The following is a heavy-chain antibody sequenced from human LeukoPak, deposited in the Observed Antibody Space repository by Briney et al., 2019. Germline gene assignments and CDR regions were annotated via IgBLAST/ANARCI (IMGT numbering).Heavy chain of an antibody. J-gene: IGHJ4*02. CDR3: ARDTYDSSGYYYRGGEYYFDY. D-gene: IGHD3-22*01. CDR2: IYYSGST. Sequence: SETLFLTCTVSGGSISSYYWSWIRQPPGKGLDWIGYIYYSGSTNYNPSLKSRVTMSVDTSKNQFSLKLSSVTAADTAVYYCARDTYDSSGYYYRGGEYYFDYWGQGTLVTVSS. CDR1: GGSISSYY. V-gene: IGHV4-59*12.